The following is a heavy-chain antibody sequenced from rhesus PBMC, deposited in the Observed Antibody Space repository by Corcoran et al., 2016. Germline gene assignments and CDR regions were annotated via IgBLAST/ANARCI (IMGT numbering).Heavy chain of an antibody. J-gene: IGHJ5-2*02. CDR2: IYGGGGAT. V-gene: IGHV4-106*01. CDR3: WLDQFDV. Sequence: QVQLQESGPGLVKPSETLSLTCAVSGGSISASYFWSWVRQPPGKGLEWIGYIYGGGGATSYNTSLNNRVTISRDTAKNQFSLKLTSVTAADTAVYYCWLDQFDVWGRGVLVTVSS. D-gene: IGHD2-33*01. CDR1: GGSISASYF.